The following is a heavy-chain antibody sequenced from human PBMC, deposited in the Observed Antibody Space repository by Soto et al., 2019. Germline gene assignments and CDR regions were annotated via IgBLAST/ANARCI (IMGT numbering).Heavy chain of an antibody. D-gene: IGHD6-13*01. J-gene: IGHJ6*02. CDR2: IYYSGST. CDR1: GGSITVYAISRNTYY. V-gene: IGHV4-39*01. Sequence: SETLSLTCTVSGGSITVYAISRNTYYWGWIRQPPGKGLEWIGSIYYSGSTYYNPSLKSRVTISVDTSKNQFSLKLSSVTAAETAVYYCARREAAAGYGMDFWGQGTTVTVSS. CDR3: ARREAAAGYGMDF.